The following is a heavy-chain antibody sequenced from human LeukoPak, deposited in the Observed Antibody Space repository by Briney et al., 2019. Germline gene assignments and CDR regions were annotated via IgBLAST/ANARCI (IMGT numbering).Heavy chain of an antibody. Sequence: GASVKVSCKASGYIFTDYYMYWVRQAPGQGLEWMGWISAYNGNTNYAQKLQGRVTMTTDTSTSTAYMELRSLRSDDTAVYYCARAVLDSSPYYFDYWGQGTLVTVSS. D-gene: IGHD3-22*01. CDR1: GYIFTDYY. CDR2: ISAYNGNT. V-gene: IGHV1-18*04. J-gene: IGHJ4*02. CDR3: ARAVLDSSPYYFDY.